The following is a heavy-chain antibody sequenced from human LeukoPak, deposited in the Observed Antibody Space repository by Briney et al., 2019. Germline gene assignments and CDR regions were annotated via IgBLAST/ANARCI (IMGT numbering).Heavy chain of an antibody. Sequence: SETLSLTCTVSGGSISSGDYYWSWIRQPPGKGLEWIGYIYYSGSTYYNPSLKSRVTISVDTSKNQFSLKLSSVTAADTAVYYCAKDDVRFLEWLPFIDYWGQGTLVTVSS. CDR2: IYYSGST. CDR1: GGSISSGDYY. V-gene: IGHV4-30-4*01. J-gene: IGHJ4*02. D-gene: IGHD3-3*01. CDR3: AKDDVRFLEWLPFIDY.